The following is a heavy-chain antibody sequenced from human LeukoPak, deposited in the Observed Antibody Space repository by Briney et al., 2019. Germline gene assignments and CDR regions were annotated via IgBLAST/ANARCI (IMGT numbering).Heavy chain of an antibody. J-gene: IGHJ6*02. D-gene: IGHD1-1*01. CDR3: TRGPIQLWIHNGMDV. CDR1: GFTFSSYW. V-gene: IGHV3-49*04. Sequence: QPGGSLRLSCAASGFTFSSYWMSWVRQAPGKGLEWVGFIRSKAYRGTTEYAPSVKGRFTISRDDSISIAYLRMNSLITEDTAFYFCTRGPIQLWIHNGMDVWGQGTTVTVSS. CDR2: IRSKAYRGTT.